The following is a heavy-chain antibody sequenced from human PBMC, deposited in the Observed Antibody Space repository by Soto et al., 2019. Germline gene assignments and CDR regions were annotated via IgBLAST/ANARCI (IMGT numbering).Heavy chain of an antibody. CDR2: IYSSDST. V-gene: IGHV3-53*01. D-gene: IGHD5-18*01. CDR3: ARDRRYGPLDY. Sequence: GGSLRLSCAASGFTVSSNSMNWVRQAPGKGLEWVSVIYSSDSTYYADSVKGRFTISRDNSKNTLYLQMNSLRAEDTAVYFCARDRRYGPLDYWGQGTLVTVSS. CDR1: GFTVSSNS. J-gene: IGHJ4*02.